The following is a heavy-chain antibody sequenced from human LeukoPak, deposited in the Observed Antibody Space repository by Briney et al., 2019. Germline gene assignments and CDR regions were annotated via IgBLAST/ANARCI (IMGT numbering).Heavy chain of an antibody. CDR3: ARQGDYVGGGYDSGYYGMDV. CDR2: IYYSGST. J-gene: IGHJ6*04. CDR1: GGSISSSSYY. V-gene: IGHV4-39*01. D-gene: IGHD3-16*01. Sequence: SETLSLTCTVSGGSISSSSYYWGWIRQPPGKGLEWIGSIYYSGSTYYNPSLKSRVTISVDTSKNQFSLKLSSVTAADTAVYYCARQGDYVGGGYDSGYYGMDVWGKGTTVTVSS.